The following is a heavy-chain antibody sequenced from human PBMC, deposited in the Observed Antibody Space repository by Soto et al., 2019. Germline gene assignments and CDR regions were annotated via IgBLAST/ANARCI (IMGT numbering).Heavy chain of an antibody. Sequence: QVQLVQSGAEVKKPGASVKVSCKASGYTLTSYAMHCVRQAPGQRLEWMGWINAGNGNTKYSQKFQGRVTITRDTSASTAYMELSSLRSEETAVYYCARSTMVRGVTPWGQGTLVTVSS. CDR1: GYTLTSYA. V-gene: IGHV1-3*01. CDR3: ARSTMVRGVTP. CDR2: INAGNGNT. D-gene: IGHD3-10*01. J-gene: IGHJ5*02.